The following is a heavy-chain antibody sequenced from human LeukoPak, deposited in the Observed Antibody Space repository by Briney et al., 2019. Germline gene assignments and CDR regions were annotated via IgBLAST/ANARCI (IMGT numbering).Heavy chain of an antibody. CDR1: GGSISSGGYY. V-gene: IGHV4-30-2*01. CDR3: ARVGGLAADPGLFDY. Sequence: SQTLSLTCTVSGGSISSGGYYWSWIRQPPGKGLEWIGYIYHSGSTYYNPSLKSRVTISVDRSKNQFSLKLSSVTAADTAVYYCARVGGLAADPGLFDYWGQGTLVTVSS. J-gene: IGHJ4*02. CDR2: IYHSGST. D-gene: IGHD6-13*01.